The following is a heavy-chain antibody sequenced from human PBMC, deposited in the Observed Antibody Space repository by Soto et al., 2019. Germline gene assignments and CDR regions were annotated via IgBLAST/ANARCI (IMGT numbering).Heavy chain of an antibody. D-gene: IGHD3-3*01. Sequence: SETLSLTCTVSGGSISAYYWSCIRQPPGKGLEWIGYMFGSRSTKYNPSLRSRVTMSVDTSKDQVALKLTSLTAADTAVCYCARANTLFGSVLGGWGQGSLVTVSS. V-gene: IGHV4-59*08. CDR3: ARANTLFGSVLGG. CDR2: MFGSRST. J-gene: IGHJ4*02. CDR1: GGSISAYY.